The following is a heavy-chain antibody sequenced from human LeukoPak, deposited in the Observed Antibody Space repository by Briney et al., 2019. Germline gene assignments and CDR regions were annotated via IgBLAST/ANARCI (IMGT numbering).Heavy chain of an antibody. J-gene: IGHJ6*03. Sequence: PGGSLRLSCAASGFTFSSYSMNWVRQAPGKGLEWVSSISSSSSYIYYADSVKGRFTISRDNAKNSLYLQMNSLRAEDTAVYYCARDGAAAGRRVGYYYYYMDVWGKGTTVTVSS. CDR3: ARDGAAAGRRVGYYYYYMDV. D-gene: IGHD6-13*01. CDR2: ISSSSSYI. CDR1: GFTFSSYS. V-gene: IGHV3-21*01.